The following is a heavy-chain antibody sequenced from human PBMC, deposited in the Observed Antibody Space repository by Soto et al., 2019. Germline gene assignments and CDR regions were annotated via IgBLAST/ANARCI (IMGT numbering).Heavy chain of an antibody. CDR3: ARVFQSPDTALVMDY. J-gene: IGHJ4*02. D-gene: IGHD5-18*01. Sequence: PSETLSLTCTVPDGSISSYYWSWIRQPPGKGLEWIGYIYYSGSTNSNPSLKSRVTISVDTSKNQFSLKLSSVTAADTAVYFCARVFQSPDTALVMDYWRQGTLVTVSS. CDR2: IYYSGST. CDR1: DGSISSYY. V-gene: IGHV4-59*01.